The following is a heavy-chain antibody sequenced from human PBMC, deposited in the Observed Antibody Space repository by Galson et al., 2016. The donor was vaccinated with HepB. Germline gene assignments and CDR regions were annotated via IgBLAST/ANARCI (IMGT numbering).Heavy chain of an antibody. CDR2: VIPILDTT. D-gene: IGHD3-10*01. J-gene: IGHJ4*02. CDR3: ARAPLGADKISPGGMY. Sequence: SVKVSCKASGGTFSSYTISWVRQAPGHGLEWMGRVIPILDTTNYAQKFQGRVTITADKSTNTAYMDLSSLTSEDTAIYYCARAPLGADKISPGGMYWGQGTLVTVSS. V-gene: IGHV1-69*08. CDR1: GGTFSSYT.